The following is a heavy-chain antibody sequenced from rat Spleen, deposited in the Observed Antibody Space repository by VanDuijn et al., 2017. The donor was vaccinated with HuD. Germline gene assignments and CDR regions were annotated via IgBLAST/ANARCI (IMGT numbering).Heavy chain of an antibody. Sequence: EVQLVESGGGLVQPGKSLKLSCAASGFTFSNYDMAWVRQAPTKGLEWVASITTSDAGTYYRDSVKGRFTVSRDDAKSTLYLQMDSLRSEDTATYYCTRERNYYSAYFDYWGQGVMVTVSS. D-gene: IGHD1-1*01. CDR3: TRERNYYSAYFDY. CDR2: ITTSDAGT. CDR1: GFTFSNYD. V-gene: IGHV5-27*01. J-gene: IGHJ2*01.